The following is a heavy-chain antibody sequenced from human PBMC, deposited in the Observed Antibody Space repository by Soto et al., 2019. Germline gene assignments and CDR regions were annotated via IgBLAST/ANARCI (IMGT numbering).Heavy chain of an antibody. J-gene: IGHJ4*02. CDR3: ARDLGYCSSTSCTYHFDY. V-gene: IGHV1-2*02. D-gene: IGHD2-2*01. CDR2: INPNSGGT. Sequence: ASVKVSCKASGYTFTGYYMHWVRQAPGQGLEWMGWINPNSGGTNYAQKFQGRVTMTRDTSISTAYMELSRLRSDDTAVYYCARDLGYCSSTSCTYHFDYWGQGTLVTVSS. CDR1: GYTFTGYY.